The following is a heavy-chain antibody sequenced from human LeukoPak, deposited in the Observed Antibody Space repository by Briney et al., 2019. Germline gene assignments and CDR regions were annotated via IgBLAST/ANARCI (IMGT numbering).Heavy chain of an antibody. V-gene: IGHV3-48*03. Sequence: GGSLRLSCTTSGFTFSIYEMTWVRQAPGRGLEWVSFISSSGSTKYYADSVKGRFTISRDNAKNSLYLQMNSLRVEDTAVYYCARITMIKEAGYWGQGTLVTVSS. CDR3: ARITMIKEAGY. D-gene: IGHD3-22*01. CDR2: ISSSGSTK. CDR1: GFTFSIYE. J-gene: IGHJ4*02.